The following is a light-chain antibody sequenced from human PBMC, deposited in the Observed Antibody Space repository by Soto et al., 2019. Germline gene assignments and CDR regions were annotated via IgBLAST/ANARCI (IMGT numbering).Light chain of an antibody. CDR3: QQYGTEPWT. V-gene: IGKV3D-15*01. Sequence: EILMTQSPSTLSVSPGESAPLSCRASQSVSSNVAWYQQKPGQAPRLLIYDASTRATGIPARFSGSGSGTDFTLTISMLEPEDFAVYYCQQYGTEPWTFGQGTKVDIK. J-gene: IGKJ1*01. CDR2: DAS. CDR1: QSVSSN.